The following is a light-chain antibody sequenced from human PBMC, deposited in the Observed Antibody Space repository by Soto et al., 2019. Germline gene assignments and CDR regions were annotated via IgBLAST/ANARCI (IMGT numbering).Light chain of an antibody. CDR3: QQYNSWTLIS. Sequence: ELMMTQSPATLSVSPGERATLSCRARQSISGNIAWYQQKPGQAPRLLLYAASIRASGIPARFSGTGFGREVTLRIISLQSEDSAVYYCQQYNSWTLISFGQGTRLEIK. V-gene: IGKV3-15*01. CDR1: QSISGN. J-gene: IGKJ5*01. CDR2: AAS.